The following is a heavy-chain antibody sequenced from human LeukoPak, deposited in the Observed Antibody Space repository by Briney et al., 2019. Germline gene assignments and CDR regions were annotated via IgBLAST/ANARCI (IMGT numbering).Heavy chain of an antibody. Sequence: GGSLRLSCAASGFTFNNYAMGWVRQAPGKGLERVSTLSGNSAGAYYAGSVKGRFSISRDNSRNSLFLQMNSLRAEDTAVYYCAKGSRVYYDILTGYFDYWGQGTLVSVSS. V-gene: IGHV3-23*01. CDR2: LSGNSAGA. CDR1: GFTFNNYA. CDR3: AKGSRVYYDILTGYFDY. J-gene: IGHJ4*02. D-gene: IGHD3-9*01.